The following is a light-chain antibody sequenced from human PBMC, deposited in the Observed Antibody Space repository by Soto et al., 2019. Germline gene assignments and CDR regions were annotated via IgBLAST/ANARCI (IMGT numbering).Light chain of an antibody. CDR1: QSVRSN. CDR3: QQYDKWPPT. Sequence: EVVMTQSPATLSVSPGERATLSCRASQSVRSNLAWYQQKPGQAPRPLIYDTSTRATGIPARFSGSGSGTEFTLTISSLQSEDFAVYHCQQYDKWPPTFGQGTKLDSK. V-gene: IGKV3-15*01. J-gene: IGKJ1*01. CDR2: DTS.